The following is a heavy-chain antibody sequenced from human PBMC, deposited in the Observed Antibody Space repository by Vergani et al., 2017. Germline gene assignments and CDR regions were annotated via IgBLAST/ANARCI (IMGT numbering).Heavy chain of an antibody. V-gene: IGHV3-30*02. Sequence: VQVVESGGGLVQPGGSLRLSCAASGFTFSSFAMHWVRQAPGKGLEWVAFIRYDGSNKYYADSVKGRFTISRDNSKNTLSLQMNSLRAEDTAVYYCAKDLTSGAYGMDVWGKGTTVTVS. D-gene: IGHD3-10*01. CDR3: AKDLTSGAYGMDV. J-gene: IGHJ6*04. CDR2: IRYDGSNK. CDR1: GFTFSSFA.